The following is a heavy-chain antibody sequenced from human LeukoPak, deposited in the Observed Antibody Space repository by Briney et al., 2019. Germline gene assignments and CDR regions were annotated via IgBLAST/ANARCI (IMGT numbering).Heavy chain of an antibody. CDR2: ISAYNGNT. CDR3: AVGRGYSYGPGPFDY. CDR1: GYTFTSYG. V-gene: IGHV1-18*01. J-gene: IGHJ4*02. D-gene: IGHD5-18*01. Sequence: ASVKVSCKASGYTFTSYGISWVRQAPGQGLEWMGRISAYNGNTNYAQKLQGRVTMTTDTSTSTAYMELRSLRSDDTAVYYCAVGRGYSYGPGPFDYWGQGTLVTVSS.